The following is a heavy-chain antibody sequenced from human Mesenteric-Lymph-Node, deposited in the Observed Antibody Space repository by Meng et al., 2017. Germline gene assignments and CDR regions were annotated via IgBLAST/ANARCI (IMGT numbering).Heavy chain of an antibody. CDR3: ARLVGGTTGEDY. V-gene: IGHV4-34*01. Sequence: SETLSLTCAVYGGSFSGYYWGWIRQPPGKGLEWIGEINHSGSTNYNPSLKSRVTIPVDTSKNQFSLKLSSVTAADTAVYYCARLVGGTTGEDYWGQGTLVTVSS. J-gene: IGHJ4*02. D-gene: IGHD1-1*01. CDR2: INHSGST. CDR1: GGSFSGYY.